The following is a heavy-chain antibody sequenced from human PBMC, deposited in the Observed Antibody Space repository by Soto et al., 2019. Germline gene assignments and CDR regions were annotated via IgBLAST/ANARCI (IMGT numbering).Heavy chain of an antibody. J-gene: IGHJ4*02. Sequence: SLRLSCAASGFTFSSYAMSWVRQAPGKGLEWVSAISGSGGSTYYADSVKGRFTISRDNSKNTLYLQMNSLRAEDTAVYYCAKDHIAARGLGYWGQGTLVTVSS. CDR2: ISGSGGST. D-gene: IGHD6-6*01. V-gene: IGHV3-23*01. CDR3: AKDHIAARGLGY. CDR1: GFTFSSYA.